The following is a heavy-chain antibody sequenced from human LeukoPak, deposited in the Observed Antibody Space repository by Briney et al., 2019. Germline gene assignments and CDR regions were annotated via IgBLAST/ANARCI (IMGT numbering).Heavy chain of an antibody. CDR1: GFTFSTYA. Sequence: GGSLRLSCAASGFTFSTYAMSWVRQISGKGLEWVSSISAWGVLTYYGDSVKGRFTISRDNSKNSLYLQMSSLTAADTAVYYCAKDRSIGTYYTFDHWGQGTLVTVSS. D-gene: IGHD1-26*01. CDR3: AKDRSIGTYYTFDH. CDR2: ISAWGVLT. V-gene: IGHV3-23*01. J-gene: IGHJ4*02.